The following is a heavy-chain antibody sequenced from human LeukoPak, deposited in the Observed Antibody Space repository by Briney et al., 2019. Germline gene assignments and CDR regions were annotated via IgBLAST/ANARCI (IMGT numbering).Heavy chain of an antibody. Sequence: GGSLRLSCAASGFTFSDYAMHWVRQAPGKGLEWVAVLSYGGTNKYYADSVKGRFTISRDNSKNTMFLQMNSLRAEDTAVYHCARDRSGYANDAFDFWGQGSMVTVSS. D-gene: IGHD3-3*01. V-gene: IGHV3-30-3*01. CDR1: GFTFSDYA. J-gene: IGHJ3*01. CDR3: ARDRSGYANDAFDF. CDR2: LSYGGTNK.